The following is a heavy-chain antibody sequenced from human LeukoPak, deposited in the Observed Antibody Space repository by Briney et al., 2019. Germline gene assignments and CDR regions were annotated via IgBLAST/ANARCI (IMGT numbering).Heavy chain of an antibody. Sequence: GASVKVSCKASGYTFTSYYMHWVRQAPGQGLEWMGIINPSGGSTSYAQKFQGRVTITADESTSTAYMELSSLRSEDTAVYYCARERYDVLGPFGPWGQGTLVTVSS. CDR1: GYTFTSYY. CDR2: INPSGGST. CDR3: ARERYDVLGPFGP. J-gene: IGHJ5*02. V-gene: IGHV1-46*01. D-gene: IGHD3-16*01.